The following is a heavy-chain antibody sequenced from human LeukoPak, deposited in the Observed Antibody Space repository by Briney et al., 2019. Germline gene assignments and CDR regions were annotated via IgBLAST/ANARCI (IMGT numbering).Heavy chain of an antibody. CDR2: IYYTGST. CDR1: GGSISRDY. CDR3: AGSYDSSGYYHRFDP. D-gene: IGHD3-22*01. V-gene: IGHV4-59*12. Sequence: SETLSLTCTVSGGSISRDYWSWIRQPPGKGLEWIGYIYYTGSTYYNPSLKSRVTISVDTSKNQFSLKLSSVTAADTAVYYCAGSYDSSGYYHRFDPWGQGTLVTVSS. J-gene: IGHJ5*02.